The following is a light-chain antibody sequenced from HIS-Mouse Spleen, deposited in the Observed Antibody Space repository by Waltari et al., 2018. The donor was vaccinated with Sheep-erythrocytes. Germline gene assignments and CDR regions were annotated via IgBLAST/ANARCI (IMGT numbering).Light chain of an antibody. Sequence: SYELTQPPSVSVSPGQTASITCSGDTLGDKYACGYQQKQGQSPVLVIYQNSKRPSGTPGRFSGSNYGNPATLAISGTQAMDEADYYCQAWDSSTAVLGGGTKLTVL. CDR3: QAWDSSTAV. CDR1: TLGDKY. J-gene: IGLJ2*01. CDR2: QNS. V-gene: IGLV3-1*01.